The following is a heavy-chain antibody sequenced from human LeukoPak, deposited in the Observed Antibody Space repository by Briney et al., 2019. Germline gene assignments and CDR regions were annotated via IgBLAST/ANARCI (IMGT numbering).Heavy chain of an antibody. CDR3: TTYDFWSGYYNTMDV. CDR1: GFTFSDAW. D-gene: IGHD3-3*01. CDR2: IGRKTDGGTT. J-gene: IGHJ6*02. V-gene: IGHV3-15*04. Sequence: GRSLRLSCAASGFTFSDAWMNWVRQVPGKGLEWVGRIGRKTDGGTTDYAAPVKGRFTISRDDSENTLYLQMNSLKTEDTAVYYCTTYDFWSGYYNTMDVWGQGTTVTVSS.